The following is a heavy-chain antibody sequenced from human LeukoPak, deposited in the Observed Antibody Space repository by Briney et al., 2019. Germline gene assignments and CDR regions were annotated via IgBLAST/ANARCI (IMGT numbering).Heavy chain of an antibody. CDR3: ARGGSSSGWYYYYYYYMDV. Sequence: AASVKVSCKASGYTFPSYDINWVRQATGQGLEWMGWMNPNSGNTGYAQKFQGRVTITRNTSISTAYMELSSLRSEDTAVYYCARGGSSSGWYYYYYYYMDVWGKGTTVTVSS. J-gene: IGHJ6*03. CDR1: GYTFPSYD. CDR2: MNPNSGNT. V-gene: IGHV1-8*01. D-gene: IGHD6-19*01.